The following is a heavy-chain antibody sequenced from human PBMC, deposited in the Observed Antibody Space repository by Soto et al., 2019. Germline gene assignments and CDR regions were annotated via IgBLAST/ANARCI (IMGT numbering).Heavy chain of an antibody. J-gene: IGHJ1*01. CDR1: GYSFTSYW. Sequence: RGESLKISCNGSGYSFTSYWICWVRQMPGKGLEWMGIIYPGDSDTRYSPSFQGQVTISADKSISTAYLQWSSLKASDTAMYYCARHSSWSKYFQHWGQGTLVTVSS. V-gene: IGHV5-51*01. D-gene: IGHD6-13*01. CDR2: IYPGDSDT. CDR3: ARHSSWSKYFQH.